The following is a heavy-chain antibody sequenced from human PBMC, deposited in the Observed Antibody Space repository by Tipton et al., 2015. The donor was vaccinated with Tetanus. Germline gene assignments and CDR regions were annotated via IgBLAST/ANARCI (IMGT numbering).Heavy chain of an antibody. J-gene: IGHJ3*01. CDR3: VKDGQEET. CDR1: GFTFNRSA. V-gene: IGHV3-64D*08. CDR2: ISGNGGSI. Sequence: SLRLSCSASGFTFNRSAMHWVRRVPGKGLEDVSVISGNGGSIEYADSVKGRFTISRDNSKSTLYLQMSGLRTEDTAVYFCVKDGQEETWGQGTTVTVSS.